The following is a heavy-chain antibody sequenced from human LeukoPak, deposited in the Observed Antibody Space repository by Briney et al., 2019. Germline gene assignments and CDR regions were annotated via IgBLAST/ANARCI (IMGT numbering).Heavy chain of an antibody. D-gene: IGHD4-17*01. CDR2: INPNSGGT. CDR1: GYIFIDYY. Sequence: GASVKVSCKASGYIFIDYYMYWVRQAPGQGLEWMGRINPNSGGTNYAQKFQGRVTMTRDTSIRTAYMELSRLRSDDTAVYYCARGFYGDYYYYGMDVWGQGTTVTVSS. J-gene: IGHJ6*02. V-gene: IGHV1-2*06. CDR3: ARGFYGDYYYYGMDV.